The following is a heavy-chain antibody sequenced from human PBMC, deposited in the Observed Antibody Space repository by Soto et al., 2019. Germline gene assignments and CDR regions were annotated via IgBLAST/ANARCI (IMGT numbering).Heavy chain of an antibody. CDR3: ARDINYGLFDY. V-gene: IGHV3-48*01. Sequence: EVQLVESGGGLVQPGGSLRLSCAASGFTFSSYSMNWVRQAPGKGLEWVSYISSSSSTIYYADSVKGRFTISRDNAKNSLYLHINSLRADDTTVYCCARDINYGLFDYWGQGTLVTVSS. CDR2: ISSSSSTI. CDR1: GFTFSSYS. J-gene: IGHJ4*02. D-gene: IGHD4-17*01.